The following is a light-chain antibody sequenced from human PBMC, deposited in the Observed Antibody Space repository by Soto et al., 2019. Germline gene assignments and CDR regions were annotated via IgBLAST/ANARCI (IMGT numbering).Light chain of an antibody. CDR1: QDIGNY. CDR2: AAS. J-gene: IGKJ5*01. V-gene: IGKV1-16*02. CDR3: QQYYSYPTT. Sequence: IQMTQSPSSQSASXGDRVTITCRASQDIGNYLAWFQQKPGXAPKTLXVAASSLHKGGPSQFSGSGFGTDFTRTISRLQPEDFATYYGQQYYSYPTTFGQGTRLEIK.